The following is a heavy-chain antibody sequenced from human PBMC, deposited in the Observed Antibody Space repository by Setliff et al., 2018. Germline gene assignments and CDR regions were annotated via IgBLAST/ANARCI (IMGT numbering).Heavy chain of an antibody. V-gene: IGHV1-46*01. CDR1: GYTFTSYY. Sequence: ASVKVSCKASGYTFTSYYMHWVRQAPGQGLEWMGLINPTGGSTSYAQKFQGRVTMTRDTSTSTVFMELGSLRSEDTAVYYCARDRNDNYESSGYYYAGGYMDVWGKGTTVTVSS. CDR2: INPTGGST. J-gene: IGHJ6*03. D-gene: IGHD3-22*01. CDR3: ARDRNDNYESSGYYYAGGYMDV.